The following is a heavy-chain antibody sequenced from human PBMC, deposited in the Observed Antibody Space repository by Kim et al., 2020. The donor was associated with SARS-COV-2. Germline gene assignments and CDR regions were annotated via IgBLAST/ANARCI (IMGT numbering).Heavy chain of an antibody. V-gene: IGHV3-33*01. J-gene: IGHJ5*02. Sequence: GGSLRLSCAASGFTFSSYGMHWVRQAPGKGLKWVAVIRNDGSNKYYADSVKGRFTISRDNSKNTLYVQMNSLRAEDTAVYYCARAGITIVGVIDGWFDPWVERTLVTDSS. CDR2: IRNDGSNK. CDR1: GFTFSSYG. D-gene: IGHD3-3*01. CDR3: ARAGITIVGVIDGWFDP.